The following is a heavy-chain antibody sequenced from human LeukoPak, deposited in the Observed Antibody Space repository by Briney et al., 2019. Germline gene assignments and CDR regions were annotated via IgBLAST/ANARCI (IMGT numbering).Heavy chain of an antibody. CDR1: GFTFSSYW. V-gene: IGHV3-7*03. CDR3: ARVDDSSGYYYSDAFDI. CDR2: IKQDGSEK. J-gene: IGHJ3*02. Sequence: GVSLRLSCAASGFTFSSYWMSWVRQAPGKGLEWVANIKQDGSEKYYVDSVKGRFTISRDNAKNSLYLQMNSLRAEDTAVYYCARVDDSSGYYYSDAFDIWGQGTMVTVSS. D-gene: IGHD3-22*01.